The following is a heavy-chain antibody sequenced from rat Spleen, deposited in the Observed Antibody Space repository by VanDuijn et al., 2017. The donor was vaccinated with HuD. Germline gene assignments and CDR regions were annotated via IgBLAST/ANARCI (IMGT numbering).Heavy chain of an antibody. CDR3: AVAGYGY. V-gene: IGHV5-29*01. Sequence: EVQLVESGGGLVQPGRSMKLSCAASGFIFSRSAMAWVRQAPTKGLEWVATISYDGSSTYHRDSVKGRFTISRDNAKSTLYLQMNSLWSEDTATYYCAVAGYGYWGQGVVVTVSS. CDR2: ISYDGSST. D-gene: IGHD4-3*01. J-gene: IGHJ2*01. CDR1: GFIFSRSA.